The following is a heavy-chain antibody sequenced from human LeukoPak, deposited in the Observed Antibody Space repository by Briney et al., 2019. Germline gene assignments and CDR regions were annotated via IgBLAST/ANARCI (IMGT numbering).Heavy chain of an antibody. CDR1: GFTFRNYD. CDR3: AKYDVGTGMVLGHLDY. CDR2: ISGTGRIT. V-gene: IGHV3-23*01. D-gene: IGHD5-18*01. J-gene: IGHJ4*02. Sequence: GGSLRLSCEASGFTFRNYDMSWVRQAPGKGPEWVAYISGTGRITYDADSVKGRFTISRDNSKNTVYLQMSSLRAEDTAVYHCAKYDVGTGMVLGHLDYWGQGTLVTVSS.